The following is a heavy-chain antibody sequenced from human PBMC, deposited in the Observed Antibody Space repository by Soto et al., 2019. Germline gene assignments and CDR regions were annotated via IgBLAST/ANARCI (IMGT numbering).Heavy chain of an antibody. Sequence: PGESLKISCKGSGYSFTSYWIGWVRQMPGKGLEWMGIIYPGDSDTRYSPSFQGQVTISADKSISTAYLQWSSLKASDTAMYYCARHSGIARARDWFDPWGQGTLVTVSS. D-gene: IGHD6-13*01. CDR3: ARHSGIARARDWFDP. V-gene: IGHV5-51*01. CDR2: IYPGDSDT. J-gene: IGHJ5*02. CDR1: GYSFTSYW.